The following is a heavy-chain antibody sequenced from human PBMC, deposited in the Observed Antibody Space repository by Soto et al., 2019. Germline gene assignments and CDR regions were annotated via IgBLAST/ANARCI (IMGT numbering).Heavy chain of an antibody. V-gene: IGHV4-39*01. CDR1: GGSISSSSYY. CDR2: IYYSGST. Sequence: QLQLQESGPGLVKPSETLSLTCTVSGGSISSSSYYWGWIRQPPGKGLEWIGSIYYSGSTYYNPSLKSRVTISVDTSKNQFSLKLSSVTAADTAVYYCARHLGSVTTFHYYYGMDVWGQGTTVTVSS. D-gene: IGHD4-17*01. CDR3: ARHLGSVTTFHYYYGMDV. J-gene: IGHJ6*02.